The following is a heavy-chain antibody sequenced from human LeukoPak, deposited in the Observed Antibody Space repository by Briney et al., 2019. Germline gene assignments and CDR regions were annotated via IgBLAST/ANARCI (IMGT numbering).Heavy chain of an antibody. CDR2: ISYDGSNK. CDR3: ARGGEYQLPHYYYYGMDV. D-gene: IGHD2-2*01. V-gene: IGHV3-30-3*01. Sequence: GGSLRLCCAASGFTFSSYAMHWVRQAAGKGLEWVAVISYDGSNKYYADSVKGRFTISRDNSENTLYLQMNSLRAEDTAVYYCARGGEYQLPHYYYYGMDVWGQGTTVTVSS. CDR1: GFTFSSYA. J-gene: IGHJ6*02.